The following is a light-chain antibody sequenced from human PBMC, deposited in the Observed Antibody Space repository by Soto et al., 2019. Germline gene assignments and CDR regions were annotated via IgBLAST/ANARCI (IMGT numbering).Light chain of an antibody. CDR1: QSISSY. CDR3: QQSYSTPT. V-gene: IGKV1-39*01. J-gene: IGKJ2*01. CDR2: AAS. Sequence: DIQMTQSPSSLSASVGDRVTITCRASQSISSYLNWYQQKPGKAPKLLIYAASSLQSGVPSRFSGSGSGTDFTLTISSLQPEDFVTYYCQQSYSTPTFGQGTKLEI.